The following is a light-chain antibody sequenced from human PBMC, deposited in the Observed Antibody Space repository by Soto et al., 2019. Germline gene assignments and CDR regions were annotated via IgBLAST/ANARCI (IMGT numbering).Light chain of an antibody. CDR1: QRFGRN. CDR3: HQYNYWPRS. V-gene: IGKV3-15*01. J-gene: IGKJ1*01. CDR2: GVS. Sequence: EIVLTQSPATLSVSPGERATLSCRASQRFGRNLAWYHQKPGQAPRLLIYGVSTRATGVPDRFSGSGSGTDFTLTISSLQSEDFALYYCHQYNYWPRSFGQGTKVEVK.